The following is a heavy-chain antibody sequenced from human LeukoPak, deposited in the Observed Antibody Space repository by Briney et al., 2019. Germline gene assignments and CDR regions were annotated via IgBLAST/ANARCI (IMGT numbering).Heavy chain of an antibody. CDR2: IWYDGSNK. Sequence: GESLKISCAASGFTFSSYGMHWVRQAPGKGLEWVAVIWYDGSNKYYADSVKGRFTISRDNSKNTLYLQMNSLRAEDTAVYYCARQADYGSGSYDHYYYYGMDVWGQGTTVTVSS. D-gene: IGHD3-10*01. CDR1: GFTFSSYG. CDR3: ARQADYGSGSYDHYYYYGMDV. V-gene: IGHV3-33*01. J-gene: IGHJ6*02.